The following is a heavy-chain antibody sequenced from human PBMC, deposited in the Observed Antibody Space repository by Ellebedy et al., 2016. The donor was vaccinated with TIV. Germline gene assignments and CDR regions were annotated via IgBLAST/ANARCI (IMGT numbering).Heavy chain of an antibody. J-gene: IGHJ5*02. V-gene: IGHV4-38-2*02. CDR2: IYHSGST. Sequence: SETLSLTCTVSGYSISSGYYWGWIRQPPGKGLEWIGSIYHSGSTYHNPSLKSRVTISVDTSKNQFSLKLSSVTAADTAVYYCARDATSHRFDPWGQGTLVTVSS. CDR1: GYSISSGYY. CDR3: ARDATSHRFDP.